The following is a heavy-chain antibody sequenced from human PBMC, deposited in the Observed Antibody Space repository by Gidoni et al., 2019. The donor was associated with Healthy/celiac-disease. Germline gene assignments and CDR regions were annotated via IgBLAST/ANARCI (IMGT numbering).Heavy chain of an antibody. CDR2: IKQDGSEK. CDR1: GLTFSSYW. CDR3: ARSQWLVSLDY. Sequence: EVQLVESGGGLVQPGGSLRLSCAASGLTFSSYWMSWVRQAPGKGLEWVANIKQDGSEKYYVDSVKGRFTISRDNAKNSLYLQMNSLRAEDTAVYYCARSQWLVSLDYWGQGTLVTVSS. V-gene: IGHV3-7*01. D-gene: IGHD6-19*01. J-gene: IGHJ4*02.